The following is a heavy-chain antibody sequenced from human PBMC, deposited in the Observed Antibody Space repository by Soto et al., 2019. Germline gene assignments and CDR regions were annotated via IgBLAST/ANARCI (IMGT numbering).Heavy chain of an antibody. CDR2: IYYSGST. J-gene: IGHJ6*02. D-gene: IGHD2-15*01. CDR1: GGSISSYY. Sequence: QVQLQESGPGLVKPSETLSLTCTVSGGSISSYYWSWIRQPPGKGLEWIGYIYYSGSTNYNPSLKSRVTISVGTSKNQFSLKLSSVTAADTAVYYCARERSGLVGGNYYYYGMDVWGQGTTVTVSS. V-gene: IGHV4-59*01. CDR3: ARERSGLVGGNYYYYGMDV.